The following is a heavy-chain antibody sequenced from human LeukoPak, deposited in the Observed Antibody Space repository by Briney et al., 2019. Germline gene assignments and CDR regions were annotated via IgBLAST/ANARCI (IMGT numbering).Heavy chain of an antibody. CDR3: ASGLELDY. Sequence: PGGSLRLSGAASGFTFRSYWMRWVRQAPGKGLEWVANIKQGGSEKNYVDSVKGRFTISRDNAKNSLYLQMNSLRVEDTAVYYCASGLELDYWGQGTLVTVSS. J-gene: IGHJ4*02. V-gene: IGHV3-7*03. CDR2: IKQGGSEK. D-gene: IGHD1-26*01. CDR1: GFTFRSYW.